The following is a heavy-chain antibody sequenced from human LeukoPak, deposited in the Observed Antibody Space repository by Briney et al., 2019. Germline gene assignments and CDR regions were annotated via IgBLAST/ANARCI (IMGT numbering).Heavy chain of an antibody. D-gene: IGHD1-26*01. CDR3: ARDPYSGGYGDYYYYYMDL. Sequence: GGSLRLSCAASGFTFSSYGMSWVRQAPGKGLEWVSAISGSGGSTYYADSVKGRFTISRDNSKNTLYLQMNSLRAEDTAVYYCARDPYSGGYGDYYYYYMDLWGQGTTVTISS. CDR1: GFTFSSYG. CDR2: ISGSGGST. J-gene: IGHJ6*03. V-gene: IGHV3-23*01.